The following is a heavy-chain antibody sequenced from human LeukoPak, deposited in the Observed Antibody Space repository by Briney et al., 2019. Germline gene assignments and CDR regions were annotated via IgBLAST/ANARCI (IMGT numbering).Heavy chain of an antibody. V-gene: IGHV1-8*01. CDR3: ARVAGPIDY. D-gene: IGHD2-15*01. CDR2: MNPNSGNT. Sequence: ASVKVSCKASGYTFTTYDINWVRQATGQGLEWMGWMNPNSGNTGYAHKFQGRVTMTRNTAMNTAYMELSSLRSEDTAVYYCARVAGPIDYWGQGTLVTVSS. CDR1: GYTFTTYD. J-gene: IGHJ4*02.